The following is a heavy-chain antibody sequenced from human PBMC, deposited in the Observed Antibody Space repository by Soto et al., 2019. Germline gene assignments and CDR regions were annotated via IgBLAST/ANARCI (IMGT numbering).Heavy chain of an antibody. CDR2: ISSSSGYT. J-gene: IGHJ4*02. CDR3: ARDVGAPSHYFEY. D-gene: IGHD1-26*01. V-gene: IGHV3-11*06. CDR1: GFTFSDYY. Sequence: QVQLVESGGGLVKPGGSLRLSCAASGFTFSDYYMSWIRQAPGKGLQWVSYISSSSGYTNYADSVKGRFTISRDNAKNSLFLQMDSLRAEDTTVYYCARDVGAPSHYFEYWCQGTLVTVSS.